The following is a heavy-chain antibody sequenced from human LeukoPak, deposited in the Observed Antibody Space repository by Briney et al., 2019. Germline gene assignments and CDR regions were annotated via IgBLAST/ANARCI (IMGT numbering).Heavy chain of an antibody. CDR3: AREKGSTSWDTRGDYYYYYYMDV. J-gene: IGHJ6*03. CDR1: GFSITSGYY. CDR2: IYTSGST. V-gene: IGHV4-38-2*02. D-gene: IGHD2-2*01. Sequence: PSEILSLTCAVSGFSITSGYYWGWIRQPPGKGLEWIGRIYTSGSTNYNPSLKSRVTMSVDTSKNQFSLKLSSVTAADTAVYYCAREKGSTSWDTRGDYYYYYYMDVWGKGTTVTISS.